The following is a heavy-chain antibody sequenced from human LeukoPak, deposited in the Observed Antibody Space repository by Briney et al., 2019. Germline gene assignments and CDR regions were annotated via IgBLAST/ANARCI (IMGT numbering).Heavy chain of an antibody. Sequence: ASVKVSCKASGGTFSSYTISWVRQAPGQGLEWMGWINLNSGGTNYAQKFQVRVTMTRDTSISTAYMELSRLRSDDTAVYYCARSPHILTGENFVYWGQGTLVTVSP. D-gene: IGHD3-9*01. J-gene: IGHJ4*02. CDR2: INLNSGGT. CDR1: GGTFSSYT. CDR3: ARSPHILTGENFVY. V-gene: IGHV1-2*02.